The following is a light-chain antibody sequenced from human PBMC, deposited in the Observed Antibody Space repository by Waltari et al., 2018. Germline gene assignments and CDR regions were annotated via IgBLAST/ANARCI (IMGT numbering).Light chain of an antibody. CDR1: QSISDY. CDR3: QHYSGFSSRT. V-gene: IGKV1-5*01. J-gene: IGKJ1*01. CDR2: DAS. Sequence: DIQMTQSPSTLSPSVGETVPITCRASQSISDYLAWYQQKPGKAPKLLIYDASTLKNGVPSRFSGSVSGTEFTLTISSLQPDDFATYYCQHYSGFSSRTFGQGTKVDIK.